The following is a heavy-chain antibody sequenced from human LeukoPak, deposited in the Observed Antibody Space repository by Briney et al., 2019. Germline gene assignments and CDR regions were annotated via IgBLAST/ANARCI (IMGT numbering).Heavy chain of an antibody. Sequence: GESLKISCKGSGYSFTSYWIGWVRQMPGKGLEWMGIIYPGDSDTRYSPSFQGQVTISADKSISTAYLQWGSLRASDTAMYYCARMIGLGEVSPYFDYWGQGTLVTVSS. J-gene: IGHJ4*02. CDR3: ARMIGLGEVSPYFDY. CDR2: IYPGDSDT. D-gene: IGHD3-16*02. V-gene: IGHV5-51*01. CDR1: GYSFTSYW.